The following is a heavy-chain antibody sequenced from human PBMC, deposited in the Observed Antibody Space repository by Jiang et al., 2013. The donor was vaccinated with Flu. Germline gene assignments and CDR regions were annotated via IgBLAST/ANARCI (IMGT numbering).Heavy chain of an antibody. Sequence: GVVQPGRSLRLSCAASGFTFSSYAMHWVRQAPGKGLEWVAVISYDGSNKYYADSVKGRFTISRDNSKNTLYLQMNSLRAEDTAVYYCARDEGNYGWGQGTLVTVSS. CDR3: ARDEGNYG. J-gene: IGHJ4*02. D-gene: IGHD1-7*01. V-gene: IGHV3-30-3*01. CDR2: ISYDGSNK. CDR1: GFTFSSYA.